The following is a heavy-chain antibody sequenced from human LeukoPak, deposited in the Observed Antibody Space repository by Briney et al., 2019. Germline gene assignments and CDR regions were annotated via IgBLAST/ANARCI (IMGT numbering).Heavy chain of an antibody. CDR3: AAEMATIGGAFDI. CDR2: INPSGGST. V-gene: IGHV1-46*01. Sequence: ASVKVSCKASGYTFTSYYMHWVRQAPGQGLEWMGIINPSGGSTSYAQKFQGRVTMTRDTSTSTAYMELRSLRSDDTAVYYCAAEMATIGGAFDIWGQGTMVTVSS. D-gene: IGHD5-24*01. J-gene: IGHJ3*02. CDR1: GYTFTSYY.